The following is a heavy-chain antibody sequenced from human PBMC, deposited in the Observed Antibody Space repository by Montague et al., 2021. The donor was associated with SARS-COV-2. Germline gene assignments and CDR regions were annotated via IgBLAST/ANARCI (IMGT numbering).Heavy chain of an antibody. V-gene: IGHV3-21*01. CDR1: GFTFSSYS. Sequence: SLRLSCAASGFTFSSYSMNWVRQAPGKGLEWVSSISSSSSYIYYADSVKGRFTISRDNAKNSLYLQMNGLRAEDTAVYYCARGGYSYGTDYYYYYGMDVWGQGTTVTGSS. CDR3: ARGGYSYGTDYYYYYGMDV. J-gene: IGHJ6*02. CDR2: ISSSSSYI. D-gene: IGHD5-18*01.